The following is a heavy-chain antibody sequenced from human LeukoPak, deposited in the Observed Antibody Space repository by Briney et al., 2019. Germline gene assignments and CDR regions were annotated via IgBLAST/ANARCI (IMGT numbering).Heavy chain of an antibody. CDR3: ARGPRVATYYFDY. CDR2: ISYDGSNK. CDR1: GFTFSNAW. J-gene: IGHJ4*02. V-gene: IGHV3-30*03. Sequence: PGGSLRLSCAASGFTFSNAWMNWVRQAPGKGLEWVAVISYDGSNKYYADSVKGRFTISRDNSKNTLYLQMNSLRAEDTAVYYCARGPRVATYYFDYWGQGTLVTVSS. D-gene: IGHD5-12*01.